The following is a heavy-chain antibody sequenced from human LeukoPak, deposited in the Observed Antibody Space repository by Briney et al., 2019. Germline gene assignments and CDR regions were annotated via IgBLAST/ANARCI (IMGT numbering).Heavy chain of an antibody. J-gene: IGHJ3*01. CDR2: IIPICDTR. Sequence: GASVKVSCKASGRTVSSYAISWGRQAPGQGLEWMGGIIPICDTRNYAQKFQGRVTITTDESTITAYMELTSLRSEDTAVYYCASFPALAADGWHAFDFWGQGTMVTVSS. V-gene: IGHV1-69*05. CDR1: GRTVSSYA. D-gene: IGHD5-24*01. CDR3: ASFPALAADGWHAFDF.